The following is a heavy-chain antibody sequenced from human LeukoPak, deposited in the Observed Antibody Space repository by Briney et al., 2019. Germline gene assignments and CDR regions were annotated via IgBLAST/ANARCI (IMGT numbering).Heavy chain of an antibody. J-gene: IGHJ4*02. CDR3: TTDSIRITGTTRCQ. V-gene: IGHV3-15*01. CDR2: IKSKTDGGTT. Sequence: GGSLRLSCAASGFTFSNAWMSWVRQAPGKGLEWVGRIKSKTDGGTTDYAAPVKGRFTISRDDSKNTLYLQMNSLKTEDTAVYYCTTDSIRITGTTRCQWGQGTLVTVSS. CDR1: GFTFSNAW. D-gene: IGHD1-7*01.